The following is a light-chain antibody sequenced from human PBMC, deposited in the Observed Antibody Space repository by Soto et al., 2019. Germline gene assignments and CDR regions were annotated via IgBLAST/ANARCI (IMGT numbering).Light chain of an antibody. V-gene: IGKV1-5*03. CDR3: QQYKTHST. CDR1: QTLSSW. Sequence: EIQVTQSPFTLSGSVRDRVTITCRASQTLSSWSAWFQQSPRRAPTFLIYKASSLKHGVPLSLSGSASGTQFTLTISRMQPDDSATYYSQQYKTHSTSGQGTKVDI. J-gene: IGKJ1*01. CDR2: KAS.